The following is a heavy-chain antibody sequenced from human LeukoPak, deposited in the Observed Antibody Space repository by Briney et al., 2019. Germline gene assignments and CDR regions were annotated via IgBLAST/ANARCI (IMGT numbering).Heavy chain of an antibody. CDR3: AREGSSSFDY. D-gene: IGHD3-10*01. CDR1: GDSVSSNRDA. CDR2: TYYRSKWYY. V-gene: IGHV6-1*01. J-gene: IGHJ4*02. Sequence: SPTLSLTCVLSGDSVSSNRDAWNWIRQSPSGGLEWLGRTYYRSKWYYDYAVSVTSRITINPDTSKNQFSLHLNSVTPEDTAVYYCAREGSSSFDYWGQGTLVTVSS.